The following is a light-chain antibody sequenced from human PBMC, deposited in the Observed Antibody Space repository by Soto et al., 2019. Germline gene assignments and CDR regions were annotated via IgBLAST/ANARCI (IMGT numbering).Light chain of an antibody. CDR1: QSVNSNY. Sequence: EIVLTQSPGILSLSPGERATLSCRASQSVNSNYLAWYQQKPGQAPRLLIYDASSRATAIPDRFSGSGSGTDFTITISRLEPEDFAVYYCQQYGSSPCTFGQGTNLEI. CDR2: DAS. J-gene: IGKJ2*02. V-gene: IGKV3-20*01. CDR3: QQYGSSPCT.